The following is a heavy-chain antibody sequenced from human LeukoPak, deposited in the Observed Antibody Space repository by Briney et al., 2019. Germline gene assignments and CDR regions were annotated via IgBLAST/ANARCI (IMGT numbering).Heavy chain of an antibody. J-gene: IGHJ4*02. CDR1: GFTFSSYG. Sequence: GGSLRLSCAASGFTFSSYGMHWVCQAPGKGLEWVAFIRYDGSNKYYADSVKGRFTISRDNSKNTLYLQMNSLRAEDTAVYYCAKDAPSGYSYGYFDYWGQGTLATVSS. CDR2: IRYDGSNK. D-gene: IGHD5-18*01. V-gene: IGHV3-30*02. CDR3: AKDAPSGYSYGYFDY.